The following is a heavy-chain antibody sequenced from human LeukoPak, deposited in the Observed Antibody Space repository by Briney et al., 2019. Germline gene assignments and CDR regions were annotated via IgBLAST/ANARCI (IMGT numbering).Heavy chain of an antibody. V-gene: IGHV4-4*07. CDR2: IYTSGST. J-gene: IGHJ5*02. Sequence: GSLRLSCAASGFTFSDYYWSWIRQPAGKGLEWIGRIYTSGSTNYNPSLKSRVTMSEDTSKNQFSLKLSSVTAADTAVYYCARGVDYYDSSGYYFDWFDPWGQGTLVTVSS. CDR1: GFTFSDYY. CDR3: ARGVDYYDSSGYYFDWFDP. D-gene: IGHD3-22*01.